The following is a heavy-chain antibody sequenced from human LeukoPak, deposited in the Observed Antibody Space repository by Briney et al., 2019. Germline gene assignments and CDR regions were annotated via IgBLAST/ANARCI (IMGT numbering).Heavy chain of an antibody. CDR1: GGSISSYY. V-gene: IGHV4-59*12. Sequence: SETLSLTCTVSGGSISSYYWSWIRQPPGKGLEWIGYIYYSGSTYCNPSLKSRVTISVDTSKNQFSLKLSSVTAADTAVYYCARDSSGWQNWGQGTLVTVSS. D-gene: IGHD6-19*01. CDR2: IYYSGST. J-gene: IGHJ4*02. CDR3: ARDSSGWQN.